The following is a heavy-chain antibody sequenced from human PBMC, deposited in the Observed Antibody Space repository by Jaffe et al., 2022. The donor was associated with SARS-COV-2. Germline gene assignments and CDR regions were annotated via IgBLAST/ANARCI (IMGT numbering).Heavy chain of an antibody. CDR2: IYYSGST. D-gene: IGHD2-15*01. CDR1: GGSISSYY. V-gene: IGHV4-59*01. Sequence: QVQLQESGPGLVKPSETLSLTCTVSGGSISSYYWSWIRQPPGKGLEWIGYIYYSGSTNYNPSLKSRVTISVDTSKNQFSLKLSSVTAADTAVYYCARGSGYGGIWAPNFDYWGQGTLVTVSS. CDR3: ARGSGYGGIWAPNFDY. J-gene: IGHJ4*02.